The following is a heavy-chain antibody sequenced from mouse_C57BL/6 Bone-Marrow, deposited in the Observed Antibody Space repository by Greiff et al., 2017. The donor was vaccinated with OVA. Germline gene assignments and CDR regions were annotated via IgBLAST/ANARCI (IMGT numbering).Heavy chain of an antibody. D-gene: IGHD2-1*01. CDR1: GFTFSDYG. J-gene: IGHJ3*01. CDR3: ARPRYGNYLAWFAY. V-gene: IGHV5-17*01. CDR2: ISSGSSTI. Sequence: EVQRVESGGGLVKPGGSLKLSCAASGFTFSDYGMHWVRQAPEKGLEWVAYISSGSSTIYYADTVKGRFTISRDNAKNTLFLQMTSLRSEDTARYYCARPRYGNYLAWFAYWGQGTLVTVSA.